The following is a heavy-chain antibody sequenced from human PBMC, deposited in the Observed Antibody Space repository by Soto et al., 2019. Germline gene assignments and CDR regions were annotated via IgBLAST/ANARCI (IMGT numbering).Heavy chain of an antibody. CDR3: ARDQGNTMVRGSRHYYYYGMDV. CDR1: GYTFTGYY. D-gene: IGHD3-10*01. Sequence: GASVKVSCKASGYTFTGYYMHWVRQAPGQGLEWMGWINPNSGGTNYAQKFQGWVTMTRDTSISTAYMELSRLRSDDTAVYYCARDQGNTMVRGSRHYYYYGMDVWGQGTTVTVSS. V-gene: IGHV1-2*04. J-gene: IGHJ6*02. CDR2: INPNSGGT.